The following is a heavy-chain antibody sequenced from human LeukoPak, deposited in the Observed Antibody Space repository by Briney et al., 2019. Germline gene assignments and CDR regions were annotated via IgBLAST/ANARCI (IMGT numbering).Heavy chain of an antibody. CDR3: TKSDGYGLIRI. CDR1: GDSIIGYY. D-gene: IGHD3-10*01. Sequence: SETLSLTCSVSGDSIIGYYWGWIRQPPGKGLEWIGNIYYTGNTYYNSSLKSRVTISLDTSKNQFSLKVISMTAADTAAYYCTKSDGYGLIRICGRGTMVTVSS. V-gene: IGHV4-39*07. CDR2: IYYTGNT. J-gene: IGHJ3*02.